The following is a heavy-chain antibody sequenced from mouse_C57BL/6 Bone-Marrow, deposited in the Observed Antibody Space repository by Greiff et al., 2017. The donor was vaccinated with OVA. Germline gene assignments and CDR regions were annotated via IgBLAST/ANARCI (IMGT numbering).Heavy chain of an antibody. V-gene: IGHV1-55*01. CDR2: IYPGSGST. J-gene: IGHJ4*01. Sequence: VQLQQPGAELVKPGASVKMSCQASGYTFTSYWITWVKPRPGPGLEWIGDIYPGSGSTNYNEKFKSKATLTVDTSSSTAYMQLSSLTSEDSAVYYCARGYYAMDYWGQGTSVTVSS. CDR1: GYTFTSYW. CDR3: ARGYYAMDY.